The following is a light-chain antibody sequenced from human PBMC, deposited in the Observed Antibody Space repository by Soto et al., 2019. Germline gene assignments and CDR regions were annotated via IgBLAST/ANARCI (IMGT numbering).Light chain of an antibody. J-gene: IGLJ1*01. V-gene: IGLV2-18*02. CDR2: EVS. CDR1: SSDVGSYNR. Sequence: QSALTQPPSVSGSPGQSVTISCTGTSSDVGSYNRVSWYQQPPGTAPKLMIYEVSNRPSGVPDRFSGSKSGNTASLTISGLQAEDEADYYCSSYTSSITYVLGTGTKVTVL. CDR3: SSYTSSITYV.